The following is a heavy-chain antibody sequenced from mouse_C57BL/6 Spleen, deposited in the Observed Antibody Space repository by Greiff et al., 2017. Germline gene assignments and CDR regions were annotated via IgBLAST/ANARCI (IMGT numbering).Heavy chain of an antibody. CDR3: ERGRIYYGNPYYAMDY. CDR2: IDPSDSYT. CDR1: GYTFTSYW. Sequence: VQLQQPGAELVKPGASVKLSCKASGYTFTSYWMQWVKQRPGQGLEWIGEIDPSDSYTNYNQKVKGKVTLTVDTASSTAYMQPSSLTSEDSAVYYIERGRIYYGNPYYAMDYWGQGTSVTVSS. V-gene: IGHV1-50*01. D-gene: IGHD2-1*01. J-gene: IGHJ4*01.